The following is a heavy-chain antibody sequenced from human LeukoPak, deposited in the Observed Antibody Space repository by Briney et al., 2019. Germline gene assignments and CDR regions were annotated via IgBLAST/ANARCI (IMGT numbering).Heavy chain of an antibody. V-gene: IGHV4-34*01. CDR3: ARGDSSGYYFSFDY. CDR1: GGSFSGYY. J-gene: IGHJ4*02. CDR2: INHSGST. Sequence: PSETLSLTCAVYGGSFSGYYWSWIRQPPGKGLEWIGEINHSGSTNYNPSLKSRVTISVDTSKNQFSLKLSSVTAADTAVYYCARGDSSGYYFSFDYWGQGTLVTVSS. D-gene: IGHD3-22*01.